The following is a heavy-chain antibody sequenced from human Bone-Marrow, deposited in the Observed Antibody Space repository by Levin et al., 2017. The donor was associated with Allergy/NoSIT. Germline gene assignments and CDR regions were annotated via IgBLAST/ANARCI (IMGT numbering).Heavy chain of an antibody. D-gene: IGHD3-22*01. Sequence: SETLSLTCTVSGGSVSSGSYYWTWIRQPPGEGLEWIGYVYYSGSTNYNPSLKNRITISVDTSKNQFSLKLSSVTAADTAVYYCARVVGSGYSDYWGQGTLVTVSS. V-gene: IGHV4-61*01. CDR2: VYYSGST. J-gene: IGHJ4*02. CDR3: ARVVGSGYSDY. CDR1: GGSVSSGSYY.